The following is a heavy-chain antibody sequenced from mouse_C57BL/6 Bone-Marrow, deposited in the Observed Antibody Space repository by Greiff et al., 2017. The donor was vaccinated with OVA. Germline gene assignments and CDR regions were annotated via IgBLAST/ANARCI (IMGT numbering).Heavy chain of an antibody. V-gene: IGHV2-5*01. CDR1: VFSLTSYG. J-gene: IGHJ3*01. CDR2: IWRGGST. Sequence: QLQLKASGPGLVHPSQSLYPRFTISVFSLTSYGVHWVRQSPGKGLEWLGVIWRGGSTDYTAAFMSRLSITKDNSKSQVFCKMNTLQADDTYIYYCASTAYWGQGTLVTVSA. CDR3: ASTAY.